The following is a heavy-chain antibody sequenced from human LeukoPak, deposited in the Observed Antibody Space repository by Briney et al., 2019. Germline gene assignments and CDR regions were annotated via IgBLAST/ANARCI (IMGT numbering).Heavy chain of an antibody. Sequence: SETLSLTCTVSGGSISSSSYYWSWIRQSPGKGLEWIGYIHYSGSTYYNPSLKSRVTISVDTSKNQFSLKLSSVTAADTAVYYCARDRTSGSGKYYFGYWGQGTLVTVSS. CDR1: GGSISSSSYY. J-gene: IGHJ4*02. CDR2: IHYSGST. D-gene: IGHD6-13*01. CDR3: ARDRTSGSGKYYFGY. V-gene: IGHV4-61*01.